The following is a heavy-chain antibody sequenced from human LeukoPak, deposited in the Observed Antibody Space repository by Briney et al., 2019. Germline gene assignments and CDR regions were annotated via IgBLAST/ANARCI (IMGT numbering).Heavy chain of an antibody. D-gene: IGHD2-2*01. CDR3: AIAPDWYFDL. Sequence: SQTLSLTCTVSGGSISSGSYDWSWIRQPAGKGLEWIGRIYTSGSTNYNPSLKSRVTISVDTSKNQFSLKLSSVTAADTAVYYCAIAPDWYFDLWGRGTLVTVSS. CDR2: IYTSGST. V-gene: IGHV4-61*02. J-gene: IGHJ2*01. CDR1: GGSISSGSYD.